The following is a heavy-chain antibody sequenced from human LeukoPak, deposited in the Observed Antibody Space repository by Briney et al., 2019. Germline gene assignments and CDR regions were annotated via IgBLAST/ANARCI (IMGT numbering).Heavy chain of an antibody. J-gene: IGHJ6*04. Sequence: PGGSLRLSCAASGFTFSRYAMSWGPQAPGKGLGWVSYISSSGSTIYYADSVKGRFTISRDNAKNSLYLQMNSLRAEDTAVYYCAELGITMIGGVWGKGTTVTISS. CDR3: AELGITMIGGV. CDR2: ISSSGSTI. V-gene: IGHV3-48*03. D-gene: IGHD3-10*02. CDR1: GFTFSRYA.